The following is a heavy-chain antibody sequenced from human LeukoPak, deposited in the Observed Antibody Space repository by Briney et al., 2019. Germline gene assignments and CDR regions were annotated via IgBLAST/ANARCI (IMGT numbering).Heavy chain of an antibody. J-gene: IGHJ3*02. CDR1: GYTFTSYA. CDR2: INAGNGNT. D-gene: IGHD3-22*01. CDR3: ARDQSPDCYDSSGYTDAFDI. V-gene: IGHV1-3*01. Sequence: ASVKVSCKASGYTFTSYAMHWVRQAPGQRLEWMGWINAGNGNTKYSQKFQGRVTITRDTSASTAYMELSSLRSEDTAVYYCARDQSPDCYDSSGYTDAFDIWGQGTMVTVSS.